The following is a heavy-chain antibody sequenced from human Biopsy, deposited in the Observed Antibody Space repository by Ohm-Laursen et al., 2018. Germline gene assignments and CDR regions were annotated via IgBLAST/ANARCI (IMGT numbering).Heavy chain of an antibody. CDR2: ISWNSGSV. CDR3: AKIHCSGGSCYPNAFDM. Sequence: SLRLSCTASGFIFDDYAMNWVRQAPGKGLEWVSGISWNSGSVVYADSVKGRFTISRDNAKNFLYLEMNNLRPEDTALYYCAKIHCSGGSCYPNAFDMWGHGTRVTVS. V-gene: IGHV3-9*01. CDR1: GFIFDDYA. J-gene: IGHJ3*02. D-gene: IGHD2-15*01.